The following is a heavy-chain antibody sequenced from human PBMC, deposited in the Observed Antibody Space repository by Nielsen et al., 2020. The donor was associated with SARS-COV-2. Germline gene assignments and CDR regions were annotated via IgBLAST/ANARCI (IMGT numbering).Heavy chain of an antibody. D-gene: IGHD3-10*01. CDR1: GFTFDDYG. J-gene: IGHJ6*02. CDR3: ARDNPFTVWFGELTGRNAMDV. Sequence: GGSLRLSCAASGFTFDDYGMSWVRQAPGKGLEWVSGINWNGGSTGYADSVKGRFTISRDNAKNSLYLQMNSLRAEDTAVYYCARDNPFTVWFGELTGRNAMDVWGQGTTVTVSS. CDR2: INWNGGST. V-gene: IGHV3-20*04.